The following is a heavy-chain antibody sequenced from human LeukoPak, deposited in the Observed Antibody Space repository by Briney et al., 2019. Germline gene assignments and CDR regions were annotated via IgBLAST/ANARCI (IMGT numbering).Heavy chain of an antibody. J-gene: IGHJ4*02. CDR3: ARVSGYDYYFDY. V-gene: IGHV3-74*01. D-gene: IGHD5-12*01. Sequence: GGSLRLSCAASGFTFSSHWMHWVRQAPGKGLVWVSRINSDGSSTSYADSVKGRFTISRDNAKNTLYLQMNSLRAEDTAVYYCARVSGYDYYFDYWGQGTLVTVSS. CDR2: INSDGSST. CDR1: GFTFSSHW.